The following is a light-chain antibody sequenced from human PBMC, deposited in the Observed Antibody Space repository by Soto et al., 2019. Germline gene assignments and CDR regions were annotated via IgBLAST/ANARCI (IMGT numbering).Light chain of an antibody. V-gene: IGLV1-40*01. J-gene: IGLJ2*01. CDR2: ANS. Sequence: QSVLTQPPSVSGAPGQRVTISCTGSSSNIGAGFDVLWYQQLPGTAPKLLIYANSNRPSGVPDRFSGSKSGTSASLAITGLQAEDEADYYCQSYDSSLRGVFGGGTKLTVL. CDR3: QSYDSSLRGV. CDR1: SSNIGAGFD.